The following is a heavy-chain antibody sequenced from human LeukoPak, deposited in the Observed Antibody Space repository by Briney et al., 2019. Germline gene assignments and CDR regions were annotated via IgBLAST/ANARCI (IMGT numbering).Heavy chain of an antibody. Sequence: GESLKISCKGPGYSFTSYWIGLVRQLPGKGLEWMGIIYPGDSDTRYSPSFQGQVTISADKSISTAYLQWSSLKASDTAMYYCARRIAASGRGWYFDYWGQGTLVTVSS. V-gene: IGHV5-51*01. D-gene: IGHD6-13*01. CDR1: GYSFTSYW. CDR2: IYPGDSDT. J-gene: IGHJ4*02. CDR3: ARRIAASGRGWYFDY.